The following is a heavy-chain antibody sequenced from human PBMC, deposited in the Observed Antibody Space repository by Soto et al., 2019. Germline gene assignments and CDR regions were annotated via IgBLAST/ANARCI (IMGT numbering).Heavy chain of an antibody. V-gene: IGHV3-21*01. J-gene: IGHJ4*02. Sequence: EVQLVESGGGLVKPGGSLRLSCEASGFTFSSYSMNWVRQAPGKGLDWVSSISGNSVHIFYADSVKGRFTISRDNAKNSLYLQMNSLRAEDTAVYYCARFETAAGAAAIEVWGQGTLVTVSS. CDR2: ISGNSVHI. CDR1: GFTFSSYS. D-gene: IGHD6-13*01. CDR3: ARFETAAGAAAIEV.